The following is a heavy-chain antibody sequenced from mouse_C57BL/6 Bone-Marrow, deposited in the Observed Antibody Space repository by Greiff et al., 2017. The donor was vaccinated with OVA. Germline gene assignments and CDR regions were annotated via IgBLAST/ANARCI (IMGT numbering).Heavy chain of an antibody. CDR2: ISSGSSTI. CDR3: ARRDYGNYFDY. Sequence: EVKLMESGGCLVKPGGSLKLSCAASGFTFSDYGMHWVRQAPEKGLEWVAYISSGSSTIYYADTVKGRFTISRDNAKNTLFLQMTSLRSEDTAMYYCARRDYGNYFDYWGQGTTLTVSS. V-gene: IGHV5-17*01. D-gene: IGHD2-1*01. CDR1: GFTFSDYG. J-gene: IGHJ2*01.